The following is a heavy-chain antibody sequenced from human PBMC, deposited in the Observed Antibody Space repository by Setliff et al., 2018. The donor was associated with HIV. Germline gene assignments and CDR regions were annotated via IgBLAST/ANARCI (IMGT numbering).Heavy chain of an antibody. CDR1: GFTLSSYW. CDR3: AREGGMVRGALYYYYYYYMDV. J-gene: IGHJ6*03. V-gene: IGHV3-30*07. CDR2: ISFDGSNK. D-gene: IGHD3-10*01. Sequence: GGSLRLSCAASGFTLSSYWMHWVRQAPGKGLEWVAVISFDGSNKYYADSVTGRFTISRDNAKNSLYLQMNSLRAEDTAVYYCAREGGMVRGALYYYYYYYMDVWGKGTTVTVSS.